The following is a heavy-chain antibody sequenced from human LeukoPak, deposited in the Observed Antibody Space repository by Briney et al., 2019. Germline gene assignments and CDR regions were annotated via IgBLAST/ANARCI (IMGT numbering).Heavy chain of an antibody. CDR2: IYYSGST. Sequence: SETLSLTCTVSGGSISSYYWSWIRQPPGKGLEWIGYIYYSGSTNYNPSLKSRVTISVDTSKNQFSLKLSSVTAADTAVYYCARDREGVAGAFDYWGQGTLVTVSS. D-gene: IGHD2-15*01. CDR1: GGSISSYY. CDR3: ARDREGVAGAFDY. J-gene: IGHJ4*02. V-gene: IGHV4-59*01.